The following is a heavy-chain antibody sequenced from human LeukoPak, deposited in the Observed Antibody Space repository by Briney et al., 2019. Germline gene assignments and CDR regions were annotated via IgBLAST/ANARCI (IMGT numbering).Heavy chain of an antibody. V-gene: IGHV3-74*01. CDR2: INSDGSST. D-gene: IGHD5-12*01. J-gene: IGHJ3*02. CDR1: GFTFSSYW. Sequence: GGSLRLSCAASGFTFSSYWMHWVRQAPGKGLVWVSRINSDGSSTGYVDSVKGRFTISRDNPKNTLYLHMDSLRAEDTAVYYCAREYSGSDAFDIWGQGTMVTVSS. CDR3: AREYSGSDAFDI.